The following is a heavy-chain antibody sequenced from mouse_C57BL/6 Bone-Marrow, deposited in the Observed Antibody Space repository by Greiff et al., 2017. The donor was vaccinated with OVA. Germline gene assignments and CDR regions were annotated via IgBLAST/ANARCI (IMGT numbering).Heavy chain of an antibody. CDR1: GYSITSGYY. V-gene: IGHV3-6*01. J-gene: IGHJ1*03. Sequence: EVKLQESGPGLVKPSQSLSLTCSVTGYSITSGYYWNWIRQFPGNKLEWMGYISYDGSNNYNPSLKNRISITRDTSKNQFFLKLNSVTTEDTATYYCARDGSSYDVWGTGTTVTVSS. CDR2: ISYDGSN. D-gene: IGHD1-1*01. CDR3: ARDGSSYDV.